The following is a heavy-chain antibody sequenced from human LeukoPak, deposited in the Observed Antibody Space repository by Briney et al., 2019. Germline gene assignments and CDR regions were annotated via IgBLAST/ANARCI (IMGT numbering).Heavy chain of an antibody. CDR2: VYYSGST. CDR3: ARQRDGYSTGVLDS. D-gene: IGHD5-24*01. J-gene: IGHJ4*02. V-gene: IGHV4-39*01. CDR1: GGSISSNNHY. Sequence: SETLSLTCTVSGGSISSNNHYWGWIRQPPGKGLEWIGSVYYSGSTYYNPSLKSRVTISVDTSENQFPLKLRFVTAADTAVYFCARQRDGYSTGVLDSWGQGTLVTVSS.